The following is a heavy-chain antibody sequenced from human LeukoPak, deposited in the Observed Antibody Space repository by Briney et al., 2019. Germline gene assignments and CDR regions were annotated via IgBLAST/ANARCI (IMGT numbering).Heavy chain of an antibody. Sequence: NASETLSLTCTVSGGSISSYYWRWIRQPPGKGLEWIGYIYYSGSTNYNPSLKSRVTISVDTSKNQFSLKLSSVTAADTAVYYCARYYDSSGLTCWGQGTLVTVSS. CDR3: ARYYDSSGLTC. CDR1: GGSISSYY. V-gene: IGHV4-59*01. CDR2: IYYSGST. D-gene: IGHD3-22*01. J-gene: IGHJ4*02.